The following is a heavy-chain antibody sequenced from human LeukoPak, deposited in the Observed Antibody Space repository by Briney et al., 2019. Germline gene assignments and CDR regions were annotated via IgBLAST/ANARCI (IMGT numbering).Heavy chain of an antibody. CDR3: ARKGWLGFDP. V-gene: IGHV1-18*01. J-gene: IGHJ5*02. CDR2: ISAYNGNT. CDR1: GYTFTSYG. D-gene: IGHD6-19*01. Sequence: SASVKVSCKASGYTFTSYGISWVRQAPGQGLEWMGWISAYNGNTNYAQKLQGRVTMTRDMSTSTVYMELSSLRSEDTAVYYCARKGWLGFDPWGQGTLVTVSS.